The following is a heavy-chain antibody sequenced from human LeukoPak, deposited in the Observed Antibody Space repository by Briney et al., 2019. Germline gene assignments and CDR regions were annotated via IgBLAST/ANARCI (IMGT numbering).Heavy chain of an antibody. CDR1: GGSFSGYY. V-gene: IGHV4-34*01. D-gene: IGHD6-13*01. CDR3: ARLVGYSSSRYEGGPSRDY. J-gene: IGHJ4*02. CDR2: INHSGST. Sequence: SETLSLTCAVYGGSFSGYYWSWIRQPPGKGLEWIGEINHSGSTNYNPSLKSRVTISVDTSKNQFSLKLSSVTAADTAVYYCARLVGYSSSRYEGGPSRDYWGQGTLVTVSS.